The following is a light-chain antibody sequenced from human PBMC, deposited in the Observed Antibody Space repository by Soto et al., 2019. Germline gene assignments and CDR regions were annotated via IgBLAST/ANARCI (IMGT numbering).Light chain of an antibody. Sequence: QSALTQPPSVSAAPGQKVTMSCSGSSSNIGNNYVSWYQQLPGTAPKLLIYDNSKRPSGIPDRFSGSKSGTSATLDITGLQTGDEADYYCGTWDSSLSAYVFGTGTKVTVL. J-gene: IGLJ1*01. CDR3: GTWDSSLSAYV. CDR1: SSNIGNNY. V-gene: IGLV1-51*01. CDR2: DNS.